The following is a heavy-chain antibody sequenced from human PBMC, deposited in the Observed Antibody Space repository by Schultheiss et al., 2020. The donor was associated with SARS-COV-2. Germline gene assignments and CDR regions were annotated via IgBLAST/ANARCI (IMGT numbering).Heavy chain of an antibody. CDR2: ISGSGGST. J-gene: IGHJ5*02. V-gene: IGHV3-23*01. CDR3: AKDQNIVVVTALRWFDP. D-gene: IGHD2-21*02. Sequence: GSLRLSCAASGFTFSSYAMHWVRQAPGKGLEWVSAISGSGGSTYYADSVKGRFTISRDNSKNTLYLQMNSLRAEDTAVYYCAKDQNIVVVTALRWFDPWGQGTLVTVSS. CDR1: GFTFSSYA.